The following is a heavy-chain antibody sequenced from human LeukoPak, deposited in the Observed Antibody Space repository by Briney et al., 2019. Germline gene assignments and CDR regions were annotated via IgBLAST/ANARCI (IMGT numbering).Heavy chain of an antibody. Sequence: GSLRLSCAASGFTFSSYAMSWIRQPPGKGLEWIGEINHSGSTNYNPSLKSRVTISVDTSKNQFSLKLSSVTAADTAVYYCARGAGRGVWGKGTTVTVSS. J-gene: IGHJ6*04. V-gene: IGHV4-34*01. CDR2: INHSGST. CDR1: GFTFSSYA. CDR3: ARGAGRGV.